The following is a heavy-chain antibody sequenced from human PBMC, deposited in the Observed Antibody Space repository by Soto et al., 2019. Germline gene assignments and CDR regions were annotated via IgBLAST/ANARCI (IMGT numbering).Heavy chain of an antibody. CDR2: IYCSGRT. J-gene: IGHJ6*02. CDR3: VRDCSGGGCYSDYGMDV. CDR1: GDSIRNYY. V-gene: IGHV4-4*07. D-gene: IGHD2-15*01. Sequence: SETLSLTCTASGDSIRNYYWSWIRQPAGKGLEWIGRIYCSGRTDYNASLKSRVSMSVDRSNNQFCLRLTSVTAADTAVYYCVRDCSGGGCYSDYGMDVWGQGTTGTGSS.